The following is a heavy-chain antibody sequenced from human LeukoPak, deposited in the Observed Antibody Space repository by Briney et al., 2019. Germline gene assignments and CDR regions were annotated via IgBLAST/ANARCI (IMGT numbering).Heavy chain of an antibody. V-gene: IGHV3-11*04. CDR1: GFTFSDYY. Sequence: PGGSLRLSCAASGFTFSDYYMSWIRQAPGKGLEWVSYITSSGSTQHYADSVKGRFTISRDSAKNSLYLQMNSLRAEDTAVYYCARSRFPLYYDILTGYFDYWGQGTLVTVSS. J-gene: IGHJ4*02. D-gene: IGHD3-9*01. CDR2: ITSSGSTQ. CDR3: ARSRFPLYYDILTGYFDY.